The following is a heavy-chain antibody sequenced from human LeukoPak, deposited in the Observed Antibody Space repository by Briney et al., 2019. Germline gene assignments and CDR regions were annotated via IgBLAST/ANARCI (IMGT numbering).Heavy chain of an antibody. V-gene: IGHV3-30*02. Sequence: GGSLRLSCAASGFTFSSYGMHWVRQAPGKGLEWVAFIRYDGSNKYYADSVKGRFTISRDNSKNTLYLQMNSLRAEDTAVYYCAKSLMVRGVTMGFDYWGQGTLVTVSS. CDR3: AKSLMVRGVTMGFDY. D-gene: IGHD3-10*01. CDR2: IRYDGSNK. CDR1: GFTFSSYG. J-gene: IGHJ4*02.